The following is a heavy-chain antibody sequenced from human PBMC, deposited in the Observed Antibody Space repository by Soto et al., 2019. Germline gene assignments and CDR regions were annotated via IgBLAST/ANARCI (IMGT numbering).Heavy chain of an antibody. D-gene: IGHD3-22*01. V-gene: IGHV1-8*01. CDR1: GYTFTSYD. Sequence: ASVKVSCKASGYTFTSYDINWVRQATGQGLEWMGWMNPNSGNTGYAQKFQGRVTMTRNTSISTAYMELSSLRSEDTAVYYCARVSPRYYDSSGYSDYCGQRTLVTVSS. CDR3: ARVSPRYYDSSGYSDY. J-gene: IGHJ4*02. CDR2: MNPNSGNT.